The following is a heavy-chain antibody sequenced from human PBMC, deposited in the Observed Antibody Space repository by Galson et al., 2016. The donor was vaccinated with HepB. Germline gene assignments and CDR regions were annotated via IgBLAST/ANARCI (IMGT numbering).Heavy chain of an antibody. V-gene: IGHV1-69*13. CDR3: AKPRGSHGYFDY. D-gene: IGHD3-10*01. Sequence: SVKVSCKASGGTFSNFAISWVRQAPGQGPEWMGGIMPLYGTPNYAQNFQGRLTISADESTTTAYMELSSLRSEDTAVYYCAKPRGSHGYFDYWGQGTFVTVSS. J-gene: IGHJ4*02. CDR2: IMPLYGTP. CDR1: GGTFSNFA.